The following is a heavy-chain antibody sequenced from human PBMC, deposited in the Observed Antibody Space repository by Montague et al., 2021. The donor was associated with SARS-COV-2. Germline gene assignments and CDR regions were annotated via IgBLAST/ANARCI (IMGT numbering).Heavy chain of an antibody. J-gene: IGHJ4*02. Sequence: SETLSLTCAVYGGSFSGYYWSWIRQPPGKGLEWIGEINQSGSTXXXPSXXXRVTISVDTSKNQFSLKLSSVTAADTAVYYCARRPHYYDSSGYYYPGPQRYYFDYWGQGTLVTVSS. CDR3: ARRPHYYDSSGYYYPGPQRYYFDY. V-gene: IGHV4-34*01. CDR1: GGSFSGYY. D-gene: IGHD3-22*01. CDR2: INQSGST.